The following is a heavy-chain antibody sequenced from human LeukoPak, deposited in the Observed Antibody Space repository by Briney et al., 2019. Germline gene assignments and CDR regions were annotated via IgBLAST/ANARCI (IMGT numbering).Heavy chain of an antibody. CDR2: IYYSGST. CDR1: AGSISSSSYY. CDR3: ARDCTSGSYYHTLCDP. D-gene: IGHD3-10*01. J-gene: IGHJ5*02. V-gene: IGHV4-61*01. Sequence: SHTLSPTHTPTAGSISSSSYYWSWIRQPPGKGLEWIGSIYYSGSTNYNPSLKSRVTISLDTSMNQFSLKLSSVTAADTAVYFCARDCTSGSYYHTLCDPWGQGALVTVSS.